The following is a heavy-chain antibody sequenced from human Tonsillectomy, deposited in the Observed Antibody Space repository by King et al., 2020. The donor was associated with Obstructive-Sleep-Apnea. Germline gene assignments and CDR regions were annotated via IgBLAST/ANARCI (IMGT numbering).Heavy chain of an antibody. CDR1: GYTFSTYG. J-gene: IGHJ4*02. D-gene: IGHD2-21*02. V-gene: IGHV1-18*01. CDR3: ARDQSREVTDY. Sequence: QLVQSGAEVKKPGASVKVSCKASGYTFSTYGITWVRQAPGQGLEWMGWISAYSGNTDYAQKLQGRGTMTTDTSTSTAYMELRSLRSDDTAVYYCARDQSREVTDYWGQGTLVTVSS. CDR2: ISAYSGNT.